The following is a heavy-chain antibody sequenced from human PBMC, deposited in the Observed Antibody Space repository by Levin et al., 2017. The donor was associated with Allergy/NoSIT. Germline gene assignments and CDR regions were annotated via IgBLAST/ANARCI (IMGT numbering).Heavy chain of an antibody. Sequence: ASVKVSCAASGFTFSSFGMNWVRQPPGKGLEWVSYISSSGSTMYYADSVKGRFTISRDNTKNSLYLQMNSLRAEDTAVYYCARPGYCSSTSCWTGAFDIWGQGTMVTVSS. CDR1: GFTFSSFG. CDR3: ARPGYCSSTSCWTGAFDI. CDR2: ISSSGSTM. D-gene: IGHD2-2*01. J-gene: IGHJ3*02. V-gene: IGHV3-48*01.